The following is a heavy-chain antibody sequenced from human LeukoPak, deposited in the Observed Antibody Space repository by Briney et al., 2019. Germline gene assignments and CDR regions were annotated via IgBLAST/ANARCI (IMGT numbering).Heavy chain of an antibody. CDR1: GFTLSSYA. D-gene: IGHD2-2*01. Sequence: GGSLRLSCAASGFTLSSYAMSWVRQAPGKGLEWVSGISGSGSSTYYADSVKGRFTISRDNSKNTLYLQMNSLRAEDTAVYYCAKDTSQGSIVVAPAAPDYWGQGTLVTVSS. CDR2: ISGSGSST. CDR3: AKDTSQGSIVVAPAAPDY. J-gene: IGHJ4*02. V-gene: IGHV3-23*01.